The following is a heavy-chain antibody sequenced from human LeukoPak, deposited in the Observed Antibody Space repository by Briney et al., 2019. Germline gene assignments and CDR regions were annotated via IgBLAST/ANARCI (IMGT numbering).Heavy chain of an antibody. J-gene: IGHJ4*02. Sequence: SETLSLTCTVSGGSISTYYWSWIRQPPGKRLEWIGYIYYSGTTNYNPSLKSRVTISVDTSKNQFSLNLTSVTAADTAVYYCARARLNSSGPQPSFDYWGQGTLVTVSS. V-gene: IGHV4-59*01. D-gene: IGHD3-22*01. CDR1: GGSISTYY. CDR2: IYYSGTT. CDR3: ARARLNSSGPQPSFDY.